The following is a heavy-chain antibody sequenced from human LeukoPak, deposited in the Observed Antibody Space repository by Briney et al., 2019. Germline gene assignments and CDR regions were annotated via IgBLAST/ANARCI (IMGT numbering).Heavy chain of an antibody. CDR2: INHSGST. D-gene: IGHD3-3*01. CDR1: GGSFSAYY. V-gene: IGHV4-34*01. Sequence: SETLSLTCAVYGGSFSAYYWSWIRQPPGKGLEWIGEINHSGSTNYNPSLKSRVVISVDTSKNQFSLKLSSVTAADTAVYYCARLEFLEPVVQTWGQGTLVTVSS. CDR3: ARLEFLEPVVQT. J-gene: IGHJ4*02.